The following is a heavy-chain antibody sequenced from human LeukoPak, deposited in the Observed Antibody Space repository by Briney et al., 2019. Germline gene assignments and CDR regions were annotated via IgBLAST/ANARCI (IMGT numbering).Heavy chain of an antibody. J-gene: IGHJ4*02. V-gene: IGHV3-23*01. D-gene: IGHD3-22*01. CDR3: ASLSPLYYDSSGYPY. Sequence: GGSLRLSCAASGFTFSNYAMSWVRQAPGKGLEWVSAISGSGGSTYYADSVKGRFTISRDNSKNTLYLQMNSLRAEDTAVYYRASLSPLYYDSSGYPYWGQGTLVTVSS. CDR1: GFTFSNYA. CDR2: ISGSGGST.